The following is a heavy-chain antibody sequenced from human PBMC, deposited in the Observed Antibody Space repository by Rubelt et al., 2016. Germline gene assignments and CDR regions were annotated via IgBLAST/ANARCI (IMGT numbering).Heavy chain of an antibody. J-gene: IGHJ6*02. V-gene: IGHV3-48*03. CDR1: GFTFSSYE. D-gene: IGHD6-25*01. Sequence: EVQLVESGGGLVQPGGSLRLSCAASGFTFSSYEMNWVRQAPGKGLEWVSYISSSGSTIYYADSVKGRFTISRDNAKNSPYLQMNSLRAEDTAVYYCAREAAGSLEDGMDVWCQGTTVTVSS. CDR3: AREAAGSLEDGMDV. CDR2: ISSSGSTI.